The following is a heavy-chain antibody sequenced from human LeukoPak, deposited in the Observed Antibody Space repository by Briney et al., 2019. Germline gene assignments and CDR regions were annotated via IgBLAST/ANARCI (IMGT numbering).Heavy chain of an antibody. CDR1: GFTFSSYG. CDR3: ARYEGYCSSTSCVYYYYGMDV. Sequence: GGSLRLSCAASGFTFSSYGMHWVRQAPGKGLEWVAVIWYDGSNKYYADSVKGRFTISRDNSKNTLYLQMNSLRAEDTAVYYCARYEGYCSSTSCVYYYYGMDVWGQGTTVTASS. D-gene: IGHD2-2*01. V-gene: IGHV3-33*01. CDR2: IWYDGSNK. J-gene: IGHJ6*02.